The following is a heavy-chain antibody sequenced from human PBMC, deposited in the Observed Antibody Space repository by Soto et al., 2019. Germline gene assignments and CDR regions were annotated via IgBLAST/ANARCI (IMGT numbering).Heavy chain of an antibody. Sequence: HPVGSLRLSCAASGFTFSSYSMNWVRQAPGKGLEWVSYISSSSSTIYYADSVKGRFTISRDNAKNSLYLQMNSLRDEDTAVYYCARDYDFWSGYYTGFDYWGQGTLVTVSS. CDR1: GFTFSSYS. CDR2: ISSSSSTI. D-gene: IGHD3-3*01. V-gene: IGHV3-48*02. J-gene: IGHJ4*02. CDR3: ARDYDFWSGYYTGFDY.